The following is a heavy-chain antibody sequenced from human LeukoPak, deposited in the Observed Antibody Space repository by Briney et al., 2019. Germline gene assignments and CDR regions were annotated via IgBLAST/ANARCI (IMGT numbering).Heavy chain of an antibody. CDR2: ISSSSSYT. J-gene: IGHJ4*02. CDR1: GFTFSDYY. D-gene: IGHD1-26*01. Sequence: GGSLRLSCAASGFTFSDYYMSWIRQAPGKGLEWVSYISSSSSYTNYADSVKGRFTISRDNAKNSLYLQMNSLRAEDTAVYYCAKSGSHWDYFDYWGQGTLVTVSS. CDR3: AKSGSHWDYFDY. V-gene: IGHV3-11*06.